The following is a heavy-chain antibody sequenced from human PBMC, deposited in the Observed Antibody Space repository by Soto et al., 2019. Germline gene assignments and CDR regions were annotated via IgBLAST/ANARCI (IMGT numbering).Heavy chain of an antibody. V-gene: IGHV3-11*06. CDR3: AREWELRAFDI. CDR2: ISSSSSYT. J-gene: IGHJ3*02. CDR1: GFTFSDYY. Sequence: QVQLVESGGGLVKPGGSLRLYCAASGFTFSDYYMSWIRQAPGKGLEWVSYISSSSSYTNYADSVKGRFTISRDNAKNSLYLQMNGLRAEDTAVYYCAREWELRAFDIWGQGTMVTVSS. D-gene: IGHD1-26*01.